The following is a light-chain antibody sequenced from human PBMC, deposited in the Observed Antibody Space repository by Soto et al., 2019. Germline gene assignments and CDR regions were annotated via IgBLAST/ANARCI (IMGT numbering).Light chain of an antibody. V-gene: IGKV3-20*01. CDR1: QRVYNNY. CDR2: GAS. J-gene: IGKJ2*01. Sequence: ESVLTQSPGTLSLSPGERATLSCRASQRVYNNYLAWYQQKPGQTPRLLVNGASNRATGIPDRFSGGGSGTDFTLTISSLEPEDFAVYYCQQYGLPPHSFGQGTRVEIK. CDR3: QQYGLPPHS.